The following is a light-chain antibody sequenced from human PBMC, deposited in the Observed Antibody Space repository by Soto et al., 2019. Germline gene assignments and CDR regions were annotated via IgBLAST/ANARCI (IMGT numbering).Light chain of an antibody. Sequence: DIQMTQSPSTLSSSVGDRVTITCRASQSISIWLAWYQQKPGKAPKLLIYKGSSLESGAPSRFSRSGSGTEFSLTISSLQPDDFAADYCQHYSSYPFTFGPGTKVDIK. J-gene: IGKJ3*01. V-gene: IGKV1-5*03. CDR3: QHYSSYPFT. CDR1: QSISIW. CDR2: KGS.